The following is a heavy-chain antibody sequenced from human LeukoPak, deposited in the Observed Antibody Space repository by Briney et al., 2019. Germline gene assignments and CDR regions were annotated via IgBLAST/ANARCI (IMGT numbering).Heavy chain of an antibody. D-gene: IGHD4-23*01. CDR3: ARGHAYGGNSRYFQH. CDR1: GGSIFSYY. J-gene: IGHJ1*01. CDR2: IYYSGTT. V-gene: IGHV4-59*08. Sequence: SETLSLTCTVSGGSIFSYYWSWIRQPPGKGLEWMGYIYYSGTTNYNPSLKSRVTISLDTSKNQFSLKMSSVTAADTAVYYCARGHAYGGNSRYFQHWGQGTLVTVSS.